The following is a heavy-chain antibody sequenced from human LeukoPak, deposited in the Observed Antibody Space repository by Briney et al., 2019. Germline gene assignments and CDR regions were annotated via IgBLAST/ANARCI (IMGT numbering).Heavy chain of an antibody. D-gene: IGHD3-10*01. CDR1: VFTFSSYA. Sequence: GGCLRLSCAASVFTFSSYAMHWVRPAPGKGVEWVAVISFDGSNKYYADSVKVQLTISRDNYQNTLYLQMNSLRAEDTAVYYCARDRGSPPVLLYYCVCWGQGTLVTVSP. J-gene: IGHJ4*02. CDR3: ARDRGSPPVLLYYCVC. CDR2: ISFDGSNK. V-gene: IGHV3-30-3*01.